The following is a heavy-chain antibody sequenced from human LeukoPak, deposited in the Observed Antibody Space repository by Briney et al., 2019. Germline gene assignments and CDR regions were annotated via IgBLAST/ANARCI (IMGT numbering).Heavy chain of an antibody. CDR2: IYYNGIT. D-gene: IGHD6-13*01. J-gene: IGHJ4*02. V-gene: IGHV4-59*01. Sequence: SETLSLTCTVSGDSIGRYYWSWIRQSPGKGLEWIGNIYYNGITNSNPSLKSRVTISVNTSKNQFSLRLSSVTAADTAVYYCARDLAAGTSRGDYWGQGTLVTVSS. CDR3: ARDLAAGTSRGDY. CDR1: GDSIGRYY.